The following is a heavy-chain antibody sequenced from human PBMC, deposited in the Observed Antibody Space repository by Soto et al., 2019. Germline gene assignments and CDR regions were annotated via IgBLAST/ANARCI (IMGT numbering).Heavy chain of an antibody. CDR1: GLTFSSYW. V-gene: IGHV3-74*01. J-gene: IGHJ4*02. Sequence: GGSLRLSCAASGLTFSSYWMHCVRQAPGKGLVWVSRMYTDASSATYADSVKGRFTISRDNSKNTLYLQMNSLRAEDTALYYCARDSRNRNFFDYWGQGTPVTVS. D-gene: IGHD2-2*01. CDR3: ARDSRNRNFFDY. CDR2: MYTDASSA.